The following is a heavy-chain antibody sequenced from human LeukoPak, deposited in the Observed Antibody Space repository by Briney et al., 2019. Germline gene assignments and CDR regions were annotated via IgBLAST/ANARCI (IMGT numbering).Heavy chain of an antibody. CDR2: INPSVGTA. Sequence: SVKVSCKASGYTFSSYDIRWVRQAPGQGLEWMGVINPSVGTANYAQKFQGRVTITTDESTSTAYMELSSLRSEDTAVYYCARGSGDFYVIVEFDYWGQGTLVTVSS. CDR1: GYTFSSYD. CDR3: ARGSGDFYVIVEFDY. D-gene: IGHD1-26*01. V-gene: IGHV1-69*05. J-gene: IGHJ4*02.